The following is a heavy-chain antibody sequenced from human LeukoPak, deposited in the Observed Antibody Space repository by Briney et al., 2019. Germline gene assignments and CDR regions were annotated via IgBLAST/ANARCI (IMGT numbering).Heavy chain of an antibody. D-gene: IGHD6-13*01. V-gene: IGHV1-69*01. CDR1: GGTLSSYA. CDR3: ARDRDSSSWYDAFDI. J-gene: IGHJ3*02. Sequence: GASVRVSCTPSGGTLSSYAISCVRQAPGQGLEWMGGIIPIFGTANYAQKFQGRVTITADESTSTAYMELSSLRSEDTAVYYCARDRDSSSWYDAFDIWGQGTMVTVSS. CDR2: IIPIFGTA.